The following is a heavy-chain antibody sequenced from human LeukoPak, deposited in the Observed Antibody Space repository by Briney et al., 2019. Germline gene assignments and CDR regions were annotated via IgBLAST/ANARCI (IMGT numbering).Heavy chain of an antibody. J-gene: IGHJ6*03. V-gene: IGHV4-59*08. Sequence: SETLSLTCTVSGGSISSYYWSWIRQPLGKGLGWIGSVNSSGCNNYTSSLESRVTISVGTSKKQFSLKLSSVTAADTAVYYCARRRTTGLSGYMDVWGKGTTVTVSS. CDR1: GGSISSYY. D-gene: IGHD2-2*01. CDR3: ARRRTTGLSGYMDV. CDR2: VNSSGCN.